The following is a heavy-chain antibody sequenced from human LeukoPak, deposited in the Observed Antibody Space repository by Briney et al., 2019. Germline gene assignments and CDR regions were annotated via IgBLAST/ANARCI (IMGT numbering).Heavy chain of an antibody. D-gene: IGHD5-18*01. V-gene: IGHV4-59*01. CDR1: GGSISSYY. CDR2: IYYSGST. CDR3: AGTAFGAFDI. J-gene: IGHJ3*02. Sequence: SETLSLTCTVSGGSISSYYWSWIRQPPGKGLEWIGYIYYSGSTNYNPSLKSRVTISVDTSKNQFSLKLSSVTAADTAVYYCAGTAFGAFDIWGQGTMVTVPS.